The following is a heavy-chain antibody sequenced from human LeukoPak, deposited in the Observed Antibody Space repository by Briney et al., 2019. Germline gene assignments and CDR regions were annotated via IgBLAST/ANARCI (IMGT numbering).Heavy chain of an antibody. CDR1: GYTFTGYY. J-gene: IGHJ4*02. D-gene: IGHD3-22*01. V-gene: IGHV1-2*02. Sequence: ASVKVSCKASGYTFTGYYIHWVRQAPGQGLEWMGWINPNSGGTNYAQKFQGRVTMTRDTSISTAYMELSRLRSDDTAVYYCARVRKDYYDSSGCFDYWGQGTLVTVSS. CDR2: INPNSGGT. CDR3: ARVRKDYYDSSGCFDY.